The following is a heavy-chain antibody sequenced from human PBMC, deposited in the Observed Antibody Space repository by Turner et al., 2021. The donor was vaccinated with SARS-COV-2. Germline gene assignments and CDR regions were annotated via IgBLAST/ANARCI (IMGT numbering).Heavy chain of an antibody. CDR2: IWYDGSNK. CDR3: ARNRVDCGGDCYSFDY. V-gene: IGHV3-33*01. Sequence: QVQLVESGGGVVQPGRSLRLSCAASGFTFSSYGMHWVLQAPGKGLEGVAIIWYDGSNKYYADSVKGRVTISRDNSKNTLYLQMNSLRAEDTAVYYCARNRVDCGGDCYSFDYWGQGTLVTVSS. CDR1: GFTFSSYG. J-gene: IGHJ4*02. D-gene: IGHD2-21*01.